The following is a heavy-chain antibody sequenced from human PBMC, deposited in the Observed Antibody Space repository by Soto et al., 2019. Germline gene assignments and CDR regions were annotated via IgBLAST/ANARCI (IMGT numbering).Heavy chain of an antibody. V-gene: IGHV4-4*02. D-gene: IGHD1-20*01. J-gene: IGHJ6*02. Sequence: SETLSLTCAVSGGSISSSNWWSWVRQPPGKGLEWIGEIYHSGSTNYNPSLKSRVTISVDKSKNQFSLKLSSVTAADTAVYYCARVTDRGALYYYYYGMDVWGQGTTVTVSS. CDR3: ARVTDRGALYYYYYGMDV. CDR2: IYHSGST. CDR1: GGSISSSNW.